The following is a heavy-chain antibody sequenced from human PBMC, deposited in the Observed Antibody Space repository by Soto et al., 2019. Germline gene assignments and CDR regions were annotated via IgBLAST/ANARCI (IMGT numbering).Heavy chain of an antibody. D-gene: IGHD2-21*02. Sequence: GESLKISCKGSGYSFTSYWIGWVRQMPGKGLEWMGIIYPGDSDTRYSPSFQGQVTISADKSTSTAYLQWSSLKASDTAMYYCARQEGAYCGGDCYSSFDYWGQGTLVTVS. V-gene: IGHV5-51*01. CDR3: ARQEGAYCGGDCYSSFDY. J-gene: IGHJ4*02. CDR2: IYPGDSDT. CDR1: GYSFTSYW.